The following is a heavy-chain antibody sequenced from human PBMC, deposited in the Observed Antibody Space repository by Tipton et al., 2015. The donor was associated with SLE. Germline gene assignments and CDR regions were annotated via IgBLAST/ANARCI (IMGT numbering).Heavy chain of an antibody. CDR3: ARGGSSGWYRYFDL. D-gene: IGHD6-19*01. J-gene: IGHJ2*01. CDR1: GFTFSSYW. V-gene: IGHV3-7*01. CDR2: IKQDGSEK. Sequence: GSLRLSCAASGFTFSSYWMSWVRQAPGKGLEWVANIKQDGSEKYYVDSVKGRFTISRDNAKNSLYLQMNSLRAEDTAVYYCARGGSSGWYRYFDLWGRGPLVTVSS.